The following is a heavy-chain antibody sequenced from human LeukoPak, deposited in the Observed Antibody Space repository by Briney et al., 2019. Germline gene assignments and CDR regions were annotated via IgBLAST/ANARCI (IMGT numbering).Heavy chain of an antibody. CDR2: IFHSGST. J-gene: IGHJ5*02. V-gene: IGHV4-38-2*02. Sequence: PSETLSLTCTVSGYSISSGFYWGWVRQPPGKGLEWIGSIFHSGSTYYNPSLKSRVTISVDTSKNQFSLKLSSVTAADTAVYYCARDHSRWFGDFRPRGVDPWGQGTLVTVSS. CDR1: GYSISSGFY. D-gene: IGHD3-10*01. CDR3: ARDHSRWFGDFRPRGVDP.